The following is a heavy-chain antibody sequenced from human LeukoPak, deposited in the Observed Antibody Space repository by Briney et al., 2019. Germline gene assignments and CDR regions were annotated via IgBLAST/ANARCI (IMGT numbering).Heavy chain of an antibody. Sequence: SETLSLTCAVYGGSFSGYYWSWIRQPPGKGLEWIGEINHSGSTNYNPSLKSRVTISVDTSKNQFSLKLSSVTAADTAVYYCARMGCSSTSCPPRGGWFDPWGQGTLVTVSS. J-gene: IGHJ5*02. CDR1: GGSFSGYY. V-gene: IGHV4-34*01. CDR3: ARMGCSSTSCPPRGGWFDP. CDR2: INHSGST. D-gene: IGHD2-2*01.